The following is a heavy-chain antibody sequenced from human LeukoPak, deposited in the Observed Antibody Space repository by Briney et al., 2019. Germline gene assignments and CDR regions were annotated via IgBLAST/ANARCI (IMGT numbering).Heavy chain of an antibody. V-gene: IGHV3-23*01. CDR2: ISGSGGST. CDR3: AKGSAPYGSGSYSDY. D-gene: IGHD3-10*01. CDR1: GYAFTSYG. J-gene: IGHJ4*02. Sequence: ASVKVSCKASGYAFTSYGISWVRQAPGKGLEWVSAISGSGGSTYYADSVKGRFTISRDNSKNTLYLQMNSLRAEDTAVYYCAKGSAPYGSGSYSDYWGQGALVTAS.